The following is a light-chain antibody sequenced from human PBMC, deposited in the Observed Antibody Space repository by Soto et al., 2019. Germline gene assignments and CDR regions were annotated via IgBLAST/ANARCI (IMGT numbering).Light chain of an antibody. V-gene: IGKV1-17*03. CDR2: AAT. Sequence: DIQMTQSPSDMSASVGDRVTIACRASQDVSNFLAWFQQRPGKVPRRLIYAATRLESGVPSRFSGRGSGTEFTLTISSLQPDDFATYYCQQYNSYPWTFGQGTKVDIK. CDR1: QDVSNF. J-gene: IGKJ1*01. CDR3: QQYNSYPWT.